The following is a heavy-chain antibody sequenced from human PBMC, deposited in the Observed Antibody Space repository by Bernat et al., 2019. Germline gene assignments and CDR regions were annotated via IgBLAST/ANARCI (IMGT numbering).Heavy chain of an antibody. CDR3: ARDSLELPLDEPDDAFDI. V-gene: IGHV3-33*01. J-gene: IGHJ3*02. D-gene: IGHD1-7*01. Sequence: QVQLVESGGGVVQPGRSLRLSCAASGFTFSSYGMHWVRQAPGKGLEWVAVIWYDGSNKYYADSVKGRFTISRDNSKNTLYLQMNSLRAEVTAVYYCARDSLELPLDEPDDAFDIWGQGTMVTVSS. CDR2: IWYDGSNK. CDR1: GFTFSSYG.